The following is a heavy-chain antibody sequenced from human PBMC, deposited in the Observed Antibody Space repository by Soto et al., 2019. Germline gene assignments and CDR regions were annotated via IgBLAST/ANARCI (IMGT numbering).Heavy chain of an antibody. CDR3: ARDLGGWPDY. J-gene: IGHJ4*02. V-gene: IGHV1-46*01. CDR2: INPSGGST. Sequence: ASVKVSCKASGYTFTSYYMHWVRQAPGQGLEWMGIINPSGGSTSYAQKFQGRVTTTRDTSASTAYMELSSLRSEDTAVYYCARDLGGWPDYWGQGTLVTVS. CDR1: GYTFTSYY. D-gene: IGHD2-15*01.